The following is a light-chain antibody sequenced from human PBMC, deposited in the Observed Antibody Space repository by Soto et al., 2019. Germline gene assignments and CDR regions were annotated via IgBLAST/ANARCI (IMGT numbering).Light chain of an antibody. CDR2: YDR. Sequence: SYELTQPPSVSVAPGKTASVACGGSNIGSKSVHWYQKKSGQAPVLAMYYDRDRHSGIPERFSGSNSGNTGTQYISRVEAGDDADYYCQVWDISSGHVVFGGGTKLTVL. J-gene: IGLJ3*02. CDR3: QVWDISSGHVV. V-gene: IGLV3-21*01. CDR1: NIGSKS.